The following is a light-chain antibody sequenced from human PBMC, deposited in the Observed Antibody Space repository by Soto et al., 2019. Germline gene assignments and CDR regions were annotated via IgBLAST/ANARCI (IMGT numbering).Light chain of an antibody. CDR2: YDS. J-gene: IGLJ1*01. Sequence: SYELTQPPSVSVAPEKTATITCGGNNIGNKRVHWYRQKPGQAPVLLISYDSDRPSGIPERFSGSNSENTATLTISRVEAGDEADYDWQVWDIMTDNYVFGSGTKLTVL. CDR3: QVWDIMTDNYV. V-gene: IGLV3-21*04. CDR1: NIGNKR.